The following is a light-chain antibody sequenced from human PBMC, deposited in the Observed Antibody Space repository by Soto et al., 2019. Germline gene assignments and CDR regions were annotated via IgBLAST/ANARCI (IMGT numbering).Light chain of an antibody. J-gene: IGKJ5*01. V-gene: IGKV1-5*03. CDR3: HSRA. CDR1: QSISIW. Sequence: DIQMTQSPSTLSASVGDRVTITCRASQSISIWLAWYQQKPGKVPKILIYKASSLESGVPSRFSGSGSETEFTLTISRLQPDDFATYFCHSRAFGQGTRLEI. CDR2: KAS.